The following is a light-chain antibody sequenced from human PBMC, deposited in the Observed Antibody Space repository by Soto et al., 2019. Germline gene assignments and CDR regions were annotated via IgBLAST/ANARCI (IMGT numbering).Light chain of an antibody. Sequence: QSALTQPASVSGSPGQSITISCSGSSSDIGGYIYVSWYQQHPGKAPKLMIYHVSNRPSGISNRFSGSKSGNTASLTISGLQAEDEADYYCSSYTSSSTVVFGTGTKLTVL. CDR2: HVS. CDR3: SSYTSSSTVV. V-gene: IGLV2-14*03. CDR1: SSDIGGYIY. J-gene: IGLJ1*01.